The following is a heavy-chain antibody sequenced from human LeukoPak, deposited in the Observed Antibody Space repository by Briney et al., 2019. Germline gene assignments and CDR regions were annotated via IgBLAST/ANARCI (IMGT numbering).Heavy chain of an antibody. V-gene: IGHV4-59*01. Sequence: SETLSLTCTVSGDSISSYYWSWIRQPPGKGLGWIGYISNSGSTNYNPSLKSRVTISVDTSKNQFSLKVRSVTAADTAVYYCAREPDAFDIWGQGTMVTVSS. CDR1: GDSISSYY. J-gene: IGHJ3*02. CDR3: AREPDAFDI. CDR2: ISNSGST.